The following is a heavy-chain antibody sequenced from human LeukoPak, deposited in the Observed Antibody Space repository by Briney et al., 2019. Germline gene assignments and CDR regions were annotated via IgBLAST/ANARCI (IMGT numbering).Heavy chain of an antibody. J-gene: IGHJ4*02. D-gene: IGHD4-17*01. Sequence: GGSLRLSCAASGFSFSDFGMHWVRQAPGKGLEWVAMIWYDGSKEYYMESVKGRFTISRDNSKNTLYLQMNSLRAEDTAVYYCASEDFTVTSKYYFDYWGQGTLVTVSS. V-gene: IGHV3-33*01. CDR1: GFSFSDFG. CDR2: IWYDGSKE. CDR3: ASEDFTVTSKYYFDY.